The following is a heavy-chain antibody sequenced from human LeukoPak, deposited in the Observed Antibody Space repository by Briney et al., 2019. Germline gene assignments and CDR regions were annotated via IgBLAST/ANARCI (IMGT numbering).Heavy chain of an antibody. CDR2: IKYDGTHK. CDR3: ASSHDSSGND. J-gene: IGHJ4*02. Sequence: PGGSLRLSCVASGISFSSYWMAWVRQAPEKGLEWVANIKYDGTHKFYADSVKGRFTISRDNAKNSLFLEMNSLRADDTAVYFCASSHDSSGNDWGQGTLVTVSS. D-gene: IGHD3-22*01. CDR1: GISFSSYW. V-gene: IGHV3-7*01.